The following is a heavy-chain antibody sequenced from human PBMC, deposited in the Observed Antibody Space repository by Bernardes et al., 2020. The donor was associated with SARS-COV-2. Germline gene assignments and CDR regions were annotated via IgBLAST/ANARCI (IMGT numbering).Heavy chain of an antibody. J-gene: IGHJ4*02. CDR3: ARALYSGNSGLTF. D-gene: IGHD4-4*01. Sequence: ASVKVSCKASGYTFTGYYIHWVRQAPGQGLEWMGWIDPNSGGTNYAQKFQGWVTMTRDTSITTAYMELNRLKSDDTAIYYCARALYSGNSGLTFWGQGTLVTVSS. V-gene: IGHV1-2*04. CDR2: IDPNSGGT. CDR1: GYTFTGYY.